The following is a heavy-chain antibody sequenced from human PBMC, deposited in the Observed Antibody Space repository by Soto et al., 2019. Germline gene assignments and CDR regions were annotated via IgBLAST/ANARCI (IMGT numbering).Heavy chain of an antibody. D-gene: IGHD1-26*01. CDR1: GFSVTANY. Sequence: GGSLRLSCEVSGFSVTANYMSWVRQAPGKGLEWVSVIYSGGSTYYVGSVKGRFSISRDISKNTLYLQMNSLRGEDTAVYYCARGKYSGSYYDWFDPWGQGTLVTVSS. CDR3: ARGKYSGSYYDWFDP. CDR2: IYSGGST. J-gene: IGHJ5*02. V-gene: IGHV3-53*01.